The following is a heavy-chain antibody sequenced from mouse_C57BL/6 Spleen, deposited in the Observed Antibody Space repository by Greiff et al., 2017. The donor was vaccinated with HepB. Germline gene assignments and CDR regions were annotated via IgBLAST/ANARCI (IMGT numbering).Heavy chain of an antibody. J-gene: IGHJ2*01. Sequence: VQLQQSDAELVKPGASVKISCKVSGYTFTDHTIHWMNQRPEQGLEWIGYIYPRDGSTKYNEKFTGKATFTADKSSITAYMHLNSLTSEDSAVYFCARQAYYSNYYVFDYWGQGTTLTVSS. D-gene: IGHD2-5*01. CDR3: ARQAYYSNYYVFDY. V-gene: IGHV1-78*01. CDR2: IYPRDGST. CDR1: GYTFTDHT.